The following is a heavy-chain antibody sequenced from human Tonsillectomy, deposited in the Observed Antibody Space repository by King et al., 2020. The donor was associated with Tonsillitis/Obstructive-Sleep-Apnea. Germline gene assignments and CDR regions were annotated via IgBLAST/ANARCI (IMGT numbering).Heavy chain of an antibody. V-gene: IGHV4-31*03. CDR3: ARVWGHDRGYFDL. CDR2: IDYSGST. Sequence: VPLQESGPGLVKPSQTLSLTCTVSGGSLSSGGYYWRWVRQHPGKGLEWIGYIDYSGSTYYNPSLKSRLSISVVTSKNQFSLKLSSVTAADTAVYYCARVWGHDRGYFDLWGRGTLVTVSS. CDR1: GGSLSSGGYY. J-gene: IGHJ2*01. D-gene: IGHD5-12*01.